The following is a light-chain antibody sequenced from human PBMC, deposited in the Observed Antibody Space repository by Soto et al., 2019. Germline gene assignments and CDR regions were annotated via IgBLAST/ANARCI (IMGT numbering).Light chain of an antibody. CDR3: SSYAGNDILV. CDR2: EDT. Sequence: QSALTQSPSASGSPGQSVTISCTGTSRDIGGYVSVSWYQQYPGKAPKLMISEDTERSSGVPDRFSGSKSGNTASLTVSGLQAEDEADYYCSSYAGNDILVFGGGTKLTVL. CDR1: SRDIGGYVS. J-gene: IGLJ2*01. V-gene: IGLV2-8*01.